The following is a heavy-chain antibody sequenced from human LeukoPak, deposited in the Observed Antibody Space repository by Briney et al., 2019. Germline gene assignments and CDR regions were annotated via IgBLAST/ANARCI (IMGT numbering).Heavy chain of an antibody. CDR3: ARGGYYASGDY. D-gene: IGHD3-10*01. CDR1: GYAFTGSY. J-gene: IGHJ4*02. Sequence: ASVKVSCKASGYAFTGSYIHWVRQAPGQGLEWMGWINPNSGGTDYGKKFQGRVTMTGDTSINTAYMELSSLRSDDTAVYFCARGGYYASGDYWSQGTLVTVSS. CDR2: INPNSGGT. V-gene: IGHV1-2*02.